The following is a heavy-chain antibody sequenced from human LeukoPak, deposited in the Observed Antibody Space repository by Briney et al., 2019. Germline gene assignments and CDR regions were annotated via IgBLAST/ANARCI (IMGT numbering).Heavy chain of an antibody. J-gene: IGHJ4*02. CDR2: ISTDGSST. Sequence: GGSLRLSCAASGFTFSSYWMHWVRQAPGKGLVWVSLISTDGSSTRYADSVKGRFTISRDNAKNTLYVQMNSLRAEDTAVYYCARAGGLRIAVAPIDCWGQGTLVTVSS. CDR1: GFTFSSYW. V-gene: IGHV3-74*01. D-gene: IGHD6-19*01. CDR3: ARAGGLRIAVAPIDC.